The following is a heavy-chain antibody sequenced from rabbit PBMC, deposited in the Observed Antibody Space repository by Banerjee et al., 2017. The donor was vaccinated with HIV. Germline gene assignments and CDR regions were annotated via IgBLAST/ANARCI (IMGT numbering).Heavy chain of an antibody. Sequence: QEQLEESGGGLVQPGGSLKLSCKASGLDFSSSYYMCWVRQAPGKGLEWIGCIYTGSGSTYYASWAKGRFTISKTSSTTVTLQMTSLTAADTATYFCARGSSGSEYYFNLWGPGTLVT. CDR2: IYTGSGST. J-gene: IGHJ4*01. D-gene: IGHD4-1*01. CDR1: GLDFSSSYY. V-gene: IGHV1S45*01. CDR3: ARGSSGSEYYFNL.